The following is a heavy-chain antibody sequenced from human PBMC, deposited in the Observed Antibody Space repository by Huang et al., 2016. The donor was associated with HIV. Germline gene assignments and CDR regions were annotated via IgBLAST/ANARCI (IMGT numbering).Heavy chain of an antibody. D-gene: IGHD1-26*01. Sequence: EVQLVESGGNLIQTGGSLRIACAASGFRFDNSSMYWVRQAPGKGLEWVSSISWNSANIAYGDSVKGLFTISRDNARNSLYLQMNSLRPDDTALYYCVKGDIVGTANFFDYWGQGTQVSVSS. CDR2: ISWNSANI. J-gene: IGHJ4*02. CDR3: VKGDIVGTANFFDY. V-gene: IGHV3-9*01. CDR1: GFRFDNSS.